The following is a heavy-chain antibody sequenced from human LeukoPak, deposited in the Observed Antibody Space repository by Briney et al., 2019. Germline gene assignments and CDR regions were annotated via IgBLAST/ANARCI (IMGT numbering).Heavy chain of an antibody. CDR2: INPSGGST. CDR3: AREDDDAFDI. J-gene: IGHJ3*02. V-gene: IGHV1-46*01. Sequence: ASVKVSCKASGYTFTSYYMHWVRHAPGQGLEWMGIINPSGGSTSFAQKFQGRVTMTRDTSTSTVYMELSSLRSENTAVYYCAREDDDAFDIWGQGTMVTVSS. CDR1: GYTFTSYY.